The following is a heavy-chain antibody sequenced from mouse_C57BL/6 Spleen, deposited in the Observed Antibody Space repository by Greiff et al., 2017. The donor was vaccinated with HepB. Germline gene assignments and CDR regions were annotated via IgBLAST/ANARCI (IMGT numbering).Heavy chain of an antibody. J-gene: IGHJ1*03. D-gene: IGHD1-1*01. CDR2: IDPSDSET. CDR3: ARGGTTVVDWYFDV. Sequence: VQLQQPGAELVRPGSSVKLSCKASGYTFTSYWMHWVKQRPIQGLEWIGNIDPSDSETHYNQKFKDKATLTVDKSYSTAYMQLSSLTSEDSAVYYCARGGTTVVDWYFDVWGTGTTVTVSS. CDR1: GYTFTSYW. V-gene: IGHV1-52*01.